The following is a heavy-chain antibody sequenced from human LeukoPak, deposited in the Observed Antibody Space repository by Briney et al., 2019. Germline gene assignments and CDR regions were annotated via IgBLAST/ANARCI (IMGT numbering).Heavy chain of an antibody. CDR1: GGSFSGYY. Sequence: PSETLSLTCAVYGGSFSGYYWSWIRQPPGKGLEWIGEIHHSGSTNYNPSLKSRVTISVDTSKNQFSLKLSSVTAADTAVYYCASLVVVVAATGWFDPWGQGTLVTVSS. J-gene: IGHJ5*02. D-gene: IGHD2-15*01. CDR3: ASLVVVVAATGWFDP. V-gene: IGHV4-34*01. CDR2: IHHSGST.